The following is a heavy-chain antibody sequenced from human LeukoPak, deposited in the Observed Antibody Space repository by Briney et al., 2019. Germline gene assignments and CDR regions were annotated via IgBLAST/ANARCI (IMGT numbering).Heavy chain of an antibody. Sequence: GGSLRLSCAASGFTVSSNYMSWVRQAPGKGLEWVSVIYSGGSTYYADSVKGRFTISRDNSKNTLYLQVNSLRAEDTAVYYCARDLWSGSGSYLFYYWAQGTLVTVSS. D-gene: IGHD3-10*01. CDR1: GFTVSSNY. V-gene: IGHV3-66*01. CDR3: ARDLWSGSGSYLFYY. CDR2: IYSGGST. J-gene: IGHJ4*02.